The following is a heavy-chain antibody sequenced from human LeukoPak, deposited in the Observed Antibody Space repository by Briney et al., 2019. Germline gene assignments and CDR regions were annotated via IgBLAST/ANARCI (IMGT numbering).Heavy chain of an antibody. CDR1: GYTFTSYG. D-gene: IGHD2-2*01. V-gene: IGHV1-18*01. CDR3: ARDLAPKYPEDY. CDR2: ISAYNGNT. Sequence: ASVKVSCKASGYTFTSYGISWVRQAPGQGLEWMGWISAYNGNTNYAQKLQGRVTMTTDTSTSTAYMELRSLRSDDAAVYYCARDLAPKYPEDYWGQGTLVTVSS. J-gene: IGHJ4*02.